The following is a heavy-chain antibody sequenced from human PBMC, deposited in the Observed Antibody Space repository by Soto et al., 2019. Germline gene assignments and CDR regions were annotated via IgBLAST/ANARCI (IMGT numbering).Heavy chain of an antibody. J-gene: IGHJ6*02. D-gene: IGHD1-1*01. Sequence: GESLKISCKGSGYSFTSYWISWVRQMPGKGLEWMGRIDPSDSYTNYSPSFQGHVTISADKSISTAYLQWSSLKASDTAMYYCARHGNEEYYYYGMDVWGQGTTVTVSS. CDR1: GYSFTSYW. CDR2: IDPSDSYT. CDR3: ARHGNEEYYYYGMDV. V-gene: IGHV5-10-1*01.